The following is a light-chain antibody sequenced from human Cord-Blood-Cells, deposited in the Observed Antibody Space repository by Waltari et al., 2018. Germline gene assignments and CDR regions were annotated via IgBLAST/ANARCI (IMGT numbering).Light chain of an antibody. Sequence: QSALTQPASVSGSPGQSLTISCTGTSSAAGGYNYVSWYQQHPGKAPQRMIYDGSNRPAGVSNRFSGSKSGNTASLTISGRQAEDEADYYCSSYTSSSTLTVFGGGTKLTVL. J-gene: IGLJ3*02. CDR1: SSAAGGYNY. CDR3: SSYTSSSTLTV. V-gene: IGLV2-14*01. CDR2: DGS.